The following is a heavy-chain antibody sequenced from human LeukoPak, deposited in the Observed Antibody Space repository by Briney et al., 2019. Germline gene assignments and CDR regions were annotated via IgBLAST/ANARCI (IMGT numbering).Heavy chain of an antibody. V-gene: IGHV3-33*01. CDR2: IWYDGSNK. D-gene: IGHD3-10*01. CDR1: GFTFSSYG. CDR3: ARARDGSGSYEDY. Sequence: GGSLRLSCAASGFTFSSYGMHWVRQAPGKGLEWVAVIWYDGSNKYYADSVKGRFTISRDNSKNTLYLQMNSLRAEDTAVHYCARARDGSGSYEDYWGQGTLVTVSS. J-gene: IGHJ4*02.